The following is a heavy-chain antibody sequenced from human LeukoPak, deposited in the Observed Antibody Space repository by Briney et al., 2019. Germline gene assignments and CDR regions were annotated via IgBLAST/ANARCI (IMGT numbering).Heavy chain of an antibody. D-gene: IGHD3-22*01. CDR3: ARLPNYYDSSGYYFDD. CDR2: VYPGDSDI. CDR1: GYRFTTYW. Sequence: GESLKISCKAFGYRFTTYWIGWVRQMPGKDLVWMGIVYPGDSDIRVSPSFQGQVTISADKSIKTTYLQWSSLKASDTAMYYCARLPNYYDSSGYYFDDWGQGTLVTVSS. V-gene: IGHV5-51*01. J-gene: IGHJ4*02.